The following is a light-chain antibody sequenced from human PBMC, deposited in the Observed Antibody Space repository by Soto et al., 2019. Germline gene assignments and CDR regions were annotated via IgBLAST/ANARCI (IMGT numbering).Light chain of an antibody. V-gene: IGKV1-16*01. CDR2: AAS. Sequence: IQITRSPSSLSASVGDRVTITCLASQGISNYLAWYQQKPGKAPKLLIYAASSLETGVPSRFSGSGSGTEFTLTISSLQPDDFATYYCQHYNSYSEAFGQGTKVDIK. CDR3: QHYNSYSEA. CDR1: QGISNY. J-gene: IGKJ1*01.